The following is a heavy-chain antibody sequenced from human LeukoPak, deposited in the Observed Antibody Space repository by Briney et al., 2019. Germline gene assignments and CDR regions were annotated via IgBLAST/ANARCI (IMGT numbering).Heavy chain of an antibody. V-gene: IGHV4-59*01. J-gene: IGHJ3*02. CDR2: IYYSGST. Sequence: SETLSLTCTVSGGSISSYYWSWIRQPPGKGLEWIGYIYYSGSTNYNPSLKSRVTISVDTSKNQFSLKLSSVTAADTAVYYCARDSGYYYGVVWYAFDIWGQGTMVTVSS. CDR1: GGSISSYY. CDR3: ARDSGYYYGVVWYAFDI. D-gene: IGHD3-22*01.